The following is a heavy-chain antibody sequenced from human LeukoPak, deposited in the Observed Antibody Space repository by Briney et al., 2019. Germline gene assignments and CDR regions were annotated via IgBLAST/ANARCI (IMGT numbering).Heavy chain of an antibody. D-gene: IGHD3-22*01. J-gene: IGHJ3*02. CDR2: IVVGSGNT. CDR1: GFIFISSA. V-gene: IGHV1-58*02. Sequence: ASVKVSCKASGFIFISSAMQWVRQARGQRLEWIGWIVVGSGNTNYAQKFQGRVTITRDMSTSTAYMELSSLRSEDTAVYYCAAEVNYDSSGYYSAFDIWGQGTMVTVSS. CDR3: AAEVNYDSSGYYSAFDI.